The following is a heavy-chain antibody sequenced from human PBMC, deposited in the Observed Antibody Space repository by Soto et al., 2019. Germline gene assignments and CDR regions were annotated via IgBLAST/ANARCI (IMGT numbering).Heavy chain of an antibody. CDR1: GGSITSSSYY. Sequence: PSETLSLTCTVSGGSITSSSYYWGWIRQPPGTGLEWIGEINHGGSTNYNPSLKSRVTISVGTSKNQFSLKLTSVTAADTAVYYCARDKITGLFDYWGQGTLVTVSS. J-gene: IGHJ4*02. V-gene: IGHV4-39*07. CDR3: ARDKITGLFDY. D-gene: IGHD2-8*02. CDR2: INHGGST.